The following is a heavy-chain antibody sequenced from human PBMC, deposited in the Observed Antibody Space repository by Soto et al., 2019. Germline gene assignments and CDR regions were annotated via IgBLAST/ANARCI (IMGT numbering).Heavy chain of an antibody. J-gene: IGHJ3*02. D-gene: IGHD2-21*02. V-gene: IGHV3-23*01. CDR2: ISGSGGST. Sequence: PGESLKISCAASGFTFSSYAMSWVRQAPGKGLEWVSAISGSGGSTYYADSVKGRFTISRDNSKNTLYLQMNSLRAEDTAVYYWAKERLLWWGPDHDVFDIWGQGTMVTVS. CDR1: GFTFSSYA. CDR3: AKERLLWWGPDHDVFDI.